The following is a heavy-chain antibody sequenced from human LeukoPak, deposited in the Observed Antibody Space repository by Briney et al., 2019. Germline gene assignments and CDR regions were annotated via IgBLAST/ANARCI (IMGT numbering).Heavy chain of an antibody. CDR3: ARGRPIRYDILTAYLPSFEH. CDR1: GYSFTGYY. CDR2: INPNSGGT. J-gene: IGHJ4*02. V-gene: IGHV1-2*02. D-gene: IGHD3-9*01. Sequence: ASVKVSCKASGYSFTGYYIHWVRQAPGQGLEWMGWINPNSGGTNYAQKFQGRVTMTSDTSITTAYMEVSRLRSDDTAIYYCARGRPIRYDILTAYLPSFEHWGQGTLVTVPS.